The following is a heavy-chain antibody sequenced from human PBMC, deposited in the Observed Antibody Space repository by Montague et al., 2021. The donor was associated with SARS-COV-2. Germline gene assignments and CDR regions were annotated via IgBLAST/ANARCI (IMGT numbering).Heavy chain of an antibody. CDR3: ACAVTTGIDWFDP. Sequence: SETLSLTCTVSSGSISSHYWCWIWQPQGKGMERIGYVNYDRSTNNNYNPTIRVSITLYTAKNQYSLRLNLLTVADTAAYYCACAVTTGIDWFDPWGQGTLVIVSS. CDR2: VNYDRST. V-gene: IGHV4-59*11. D-gene: IGHD4-17*01. CDR1: SGSISSHY. J-gene: IGHJ5*02.